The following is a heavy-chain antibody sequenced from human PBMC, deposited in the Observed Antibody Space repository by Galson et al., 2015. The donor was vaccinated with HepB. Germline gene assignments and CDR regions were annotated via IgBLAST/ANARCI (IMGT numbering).Heavy chain of an antibody. D-gene: IGHD3-22*01. CDR1: GFTFSSYG. J-gene: IGHJ4*02. Sequence: SLRLSCAASGFTFSSYGMHWVRQAPGKGLEWVAVISYDGSNKYYADSVKGRLTISRDNSKNTLYLQMNSLRAEDTAVYYCAKWGRHYYDSSGPEYYFDYWGQGTLVTVSS. V-gene: IGHV3-30*18. CDR3: AKWGRHYYDSSGPEYYFDY. CDR2: ISYDGSNK.